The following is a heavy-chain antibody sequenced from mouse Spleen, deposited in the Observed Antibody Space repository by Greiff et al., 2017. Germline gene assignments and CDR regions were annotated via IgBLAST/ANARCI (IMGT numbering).Heavy chain of an antibody. CDR3: ARGGPSCGYAWFAY. V-gene: IGHV1-55*01. Sequence: QVQLQQPGAELVKPGTSVKLSCKASGYNFTSYWINWVKLRPGQGLEWIGDIYPGSGSTNYNEKFKSKATLTVDTSSSTAYMQLSSLASEDSALYYCARGGPSCGYAWFAYWGQGTLVTVSA. D-gene: IGHD1-2*01. J-gene: IGHJ3*01. CDR2: IYPGSGST. CDR1: GYNFTSYW.